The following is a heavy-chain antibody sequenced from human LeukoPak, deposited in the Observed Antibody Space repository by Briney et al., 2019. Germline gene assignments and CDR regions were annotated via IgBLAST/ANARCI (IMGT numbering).Heavy chain of an antibody. Sequence: GGSLRLSCAASGFTFSSYWMSWVRQAPGKGLEWVANINQDGSEKNYVESVKGRFIISRDNAKTSFYLQMNSLRAEDTAVYYCARSLWPEDYWGQGTLVTVPS. J-gene: IGHJ4*02. V-gene: IGHV3-7*01. D-gene: IGHD5-18*01. CDR3: ARSLWPEDY. CDR1: GFTFSSYW. CDR2: INQDGSEK.